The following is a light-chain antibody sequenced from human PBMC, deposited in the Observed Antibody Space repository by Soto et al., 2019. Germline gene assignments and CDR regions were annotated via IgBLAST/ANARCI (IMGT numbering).Light chain of an antibody. CDR3: AAWDNSLSDGRF. J-gene: IGLJ1*01. CDR2: ETN. CDR1: GSNIGNNY. Sequence: QSVLTQPPSVSAAPGQTVTISCSGSGSNIGNNYVSWYQHLPGAAPKLLIFETNRRPAGIPDRFSGSKSGTSATLGLTGLQTADEGEYYCAAWDNSLSDGRFFGPGTTLTVL. V-gene: IGLV1-51*02.